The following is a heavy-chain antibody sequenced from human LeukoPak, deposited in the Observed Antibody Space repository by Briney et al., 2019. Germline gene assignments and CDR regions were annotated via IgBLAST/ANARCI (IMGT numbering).Heavy chain of an antibody. CDR3: ARAHSGSYYSLDY. CDR2: MNPNSGNT. Sequence: ASVKVSCKASGCTFTSYDINWVRQATGQGLEWMGWMNPNSGNTGYAQKFQGRVTITRNTSISTAYMELSSLRSEDTAVYYCARAHSGSYYSLDYWGQGTLVTVSS. D-gene: IGHD1-26*01. CDR1: GCTFTSYD. J-gene: IGHJ4*02. V-gene: IGHV1-8*03.